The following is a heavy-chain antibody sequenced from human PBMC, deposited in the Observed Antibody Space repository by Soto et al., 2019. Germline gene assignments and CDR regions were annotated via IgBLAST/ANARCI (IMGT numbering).Heavy chain of an antibody. CDR2: ISGSGGRT. CDR1: GFSFDRFV. V-gene: IGHV3-23*01. CDR3: VEPNAVDISVDS. D-gene: IGHD2-2*03. J-gene: IGHJ4*02. Sequence: SLRLSCAASGFSFDRFVMSWIRQAPGKGLEWVSAISGSGGRTYYADSVEGRFSISRDNSKSTLYLQMTSLTVEDTALYYCVEPNAVDISVDSWGQGTLVTVSS.